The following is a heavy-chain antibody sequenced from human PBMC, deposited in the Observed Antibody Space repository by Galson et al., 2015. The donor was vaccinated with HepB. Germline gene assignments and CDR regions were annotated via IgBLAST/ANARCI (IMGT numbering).Heavy chain of an antibody. V-gene: IGHV3-49*04. CDR3: TRGGGRRSGYYPYYFDY. D-gene: IGHD3-22*01. Sequence: SLRLSCAASGFTFGDYAMSWVRQAPGKGLEWVGFIRSKAYGGTTEYAASVKGRFTISRDDSKSIAYLQMNSLKTEDTAVYYCTRGGGRRSGYYPYYFDYWGQGTLVTVSS. J-gene: IGHJ4*02. CDR2: IRSKAYGGTT. CDR1: GFTFGDYA.